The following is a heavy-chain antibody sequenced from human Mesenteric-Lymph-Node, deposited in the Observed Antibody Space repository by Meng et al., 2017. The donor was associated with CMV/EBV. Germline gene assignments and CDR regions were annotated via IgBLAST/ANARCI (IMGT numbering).Heavy chain of an antibody. D-gene: IGHD3-10*01. V-gene: IGHV1-2*06. CDR2: INPNSGGT. CDR3: ARGLFRGRLY. CDR1: GYTFPGYS. J-gene: IGHJ4*02. Sequence: VSCKPSGYTFPGYSLHWVRQAPGQGLEWMGRINPNSGGTNYAQKFQGRVTMTRDTSISTAYMELSRLRSDDTAVYYCARGLFRGRLYWGQGTLVTVSS.